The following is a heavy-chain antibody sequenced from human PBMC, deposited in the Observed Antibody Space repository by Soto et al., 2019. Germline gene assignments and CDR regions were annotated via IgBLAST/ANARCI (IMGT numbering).Heavy chain of an antibody. CDR1: GFTFSSYG. CDR3: ANGDGDDAPGLGDY. V-gene: IGHV3-30*18. J-gene: IGHJ4*02. CDR2: ISYDGSNK. Sequence: QVQLVESGGGVVQPGMSLRLSCAASGFTFSSYGMHWVRQAPGKGLEWVAVISYDGSNKYYADSVKGRFTISRDNSKNTLYLQMNSLRAEDTAVYYCANGDGDDAPGLGDYWGQGTLVTVAS. D-gene: IGHD2-21*02.